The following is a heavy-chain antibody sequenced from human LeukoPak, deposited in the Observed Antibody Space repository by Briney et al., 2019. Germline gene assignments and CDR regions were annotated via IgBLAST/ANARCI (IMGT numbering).Heavy chain of an antibody. Sequence: SETLSLTCTVSGGSISSNSYYWGWIRQPPGKGLEWIGSIYYSGSTNYNPSLKSRVTISVDTSKNQFSLKLSSVTAADTAVYYCARGGGYSYGYAPDYWGQGTLVTVSS. CDR1: GGSISSNSYY. CDR3: ARGGGYSYGYAPDY. CDR2: IYYSGST. J-gene: IGHJ4*02. V-gene: IGHV4-39*07. D-gene: IGHD5-18*01.